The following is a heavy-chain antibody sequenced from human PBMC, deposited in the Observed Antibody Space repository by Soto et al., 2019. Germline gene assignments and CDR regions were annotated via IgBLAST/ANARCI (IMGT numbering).Heavy chain of an antibody. CDR2: ISWNSGSI. V-gene: IGHV3-9*01. J-gene: IGHJ3*02. D-gene: IGHD3-10*01. Sequence: GGSLRLSCAASGFTFDDYAMHWVRQAPGKGLEWVSGISWNSGSIGYADSVKGRFTISRDNAKNSLYLQMNSLRAEDTALYYCAKVPDGGAGVAFDIWGQGTMVTVSS. CDR3: AKVPDGGAGVAFDI. CDR1: GFTFDDYA.